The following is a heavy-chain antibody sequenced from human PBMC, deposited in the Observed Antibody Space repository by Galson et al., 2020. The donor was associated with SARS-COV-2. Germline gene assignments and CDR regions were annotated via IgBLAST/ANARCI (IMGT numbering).Heavy chain of an antibody. V-gene: IGHV3-30*04. Sequence: GGSLRLSCAASGFTFSSYSMHWVRQAPGKCLERVSSISYAGLNKYYADSVKGRFTISRDNSKNTLYLQMNSLRAEDTAVYYCARDGLRWLKFEFTYMDVWGKGTTVTVSS. J-gene: IGHJ6*03. CDR3: ARDGLRWLKFEFTYMDV. CDR1: GFTFSSYS. CDR2: ISYAGLNK. D-gene: IGHD5-12*01.